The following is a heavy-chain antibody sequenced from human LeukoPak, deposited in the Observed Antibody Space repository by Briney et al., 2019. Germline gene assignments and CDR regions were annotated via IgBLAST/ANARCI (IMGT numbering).Heavy chain of an antibody. J-gene: IGHJ4*02. CDR3: AKPASPRPPSIAAWGY. CDR1: GFTFSSFA. D-gene: IGHD6-6*01. V-gene: IGHV3-23*01. CDR2: ISGSGGGT. Sequence: GGSLRLSCAASGFTFSSFAMSWVRQAPGKGLEWVSTISGSGGGTWYADSVKGRFTISRDNSKNTLYLQMNSLRAEDTAVYYCAKPASPRPPSIAAWGYWGQGTLVTVFS.